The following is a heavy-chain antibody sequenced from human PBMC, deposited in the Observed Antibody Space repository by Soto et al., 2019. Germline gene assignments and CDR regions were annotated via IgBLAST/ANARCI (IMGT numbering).Heavy chain of an antibody. Sequence: ASVKVSCKAPRDTFTSYYINWVRQAPGQGLEWMGVISPHGGSTAYAQKFKGRVTLTRDTSASTVYMEVSSLTSEDTAMYCCARSSGGNFGIIIEGTNWFAPWGQGTLVTVSS. CDR2: ISPHGGST. D-gene: IGHD1-26*01. CDR1: RDTFTSYY. V-gene: IGHV1-46*01. J-gene: IGHJ5*02. CDR3: ARSSGGNFGIIIEGTNWFAP.